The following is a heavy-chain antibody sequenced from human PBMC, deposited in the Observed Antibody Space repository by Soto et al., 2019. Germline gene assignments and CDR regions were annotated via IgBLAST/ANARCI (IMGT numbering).Heavy chain of an antibody. CDR3: ARDVDRASHLNWFDP. V-gene: IGHV3-23*01. CDR2: ISGSGGGT. D-gene: IGHD5-12*01. J-gene: IGHJ5*02. Sequence: GALRLSCAASGFTFSSYARNWVRQAPGKGLEWVSTISGSGGGTYYADSVKGRFTISRDSSKNTVYLQMDSLKVEDTAVYYCARDVDRASHLNWFDPWGQGVMVTVSS. CDR1: GFTFSSYA.